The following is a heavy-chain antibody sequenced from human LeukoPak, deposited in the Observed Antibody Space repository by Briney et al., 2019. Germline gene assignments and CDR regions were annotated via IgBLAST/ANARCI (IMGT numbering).Heavy chain of an antibody. V-gene: IGHV1-18*01. CDR2: ISAYNGDT. CDR1: GYTLTTYG. Sequence: ASVKVSCKTSGYTLTTYGISWVRQAPGQGLEWMGWISAYNGDTSYAQNLQGRVTLTTDTSTSTAYMELRSLRSDDTAVYYCARVPPYYDILTGYYTLRGMDVWGKGTTVTVSS. J-gene: IGHJ6*04. D-gene: IGHD3-9*01. CDR3: ARVPPYYDILTGYYTLRGMDV.